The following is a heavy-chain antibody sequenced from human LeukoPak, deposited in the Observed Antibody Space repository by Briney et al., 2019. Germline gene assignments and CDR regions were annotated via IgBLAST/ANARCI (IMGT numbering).Heavy chain of an antibody. V-gene: IGHV4-30-2*01. Sequence: PSETLSLTCAVSGGSISSGGYSWSWIRQPPGKGLEWIGYIYHSGSTNYNPSLKSRVTISVDTSKNQFSLKLNSVTAADTAVYYCARGRWHPSVRVDYWGQGTLVTVSS. CDR1: GGSISSGGYS. CDR2: IYHSGST. J-gene: IGHJ4*02. CDR3: ARGRWHPSVRVDY. D-gene: IGHD6-13*01.